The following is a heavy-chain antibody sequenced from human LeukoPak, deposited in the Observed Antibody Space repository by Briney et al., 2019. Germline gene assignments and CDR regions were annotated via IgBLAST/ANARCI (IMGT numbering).Heavy chain of an antibody. CDR1: GYTFTSYG. J-gene: IGHJ4*02. D-gene: IGHD4-17*01. CDR3: AREIYGRFDY. Sequence: ASVKVSCKASGYTFTSYGISWVRQAPGQGPECMGWINPYNGNTNHALKVQGRVTMTTDTDTSTAYLELRSLRSDDTAIYYCAREIYGRFDYWGQGTLVTVSS. CDR2: INPYNGNT. V-gene: IGHV1-18*01.